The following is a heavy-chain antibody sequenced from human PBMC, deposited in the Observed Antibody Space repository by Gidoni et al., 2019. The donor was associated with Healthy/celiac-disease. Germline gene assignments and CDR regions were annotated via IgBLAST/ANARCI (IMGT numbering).Heavy chain of an antibody. CDR2: INHSGST. CDR3: ARGRAAFGVVTPSYDYYMDV. CDR1: GGSFSGYY. J-gene: IGHJ6*03. V-gene: IGHV4-34*01. D-gene: IGHD3-3*01. Sequence: QVQLQQWGAGLLKPSETLSLTCAVYGGSFSGYYWSWIRQPPGKGLEWIGEINHSGSTNYNPSLKSRVTISVDTSKNQFSLKLSSVTAADTAVYYCARGRAAFGVVTPSYDYYMDVWGKGTTVTVSS.